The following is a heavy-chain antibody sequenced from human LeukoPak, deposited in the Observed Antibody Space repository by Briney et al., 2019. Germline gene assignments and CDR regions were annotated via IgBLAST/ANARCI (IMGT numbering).Heavy chain of an antibody. J-gene: IGHJ4*02. V-gene: IGHV3-13*01. CDR2: VGISGDT. D-gene: IGHD6-19*01. CDR1: GFTFRSYD. Sequence: GGSLRLSCAASGFTFRSYDIPWVRQVTGKGLEWVSAVGISGDTYYAGSVKGRFTISRENAKNSLYLQMNSLTAGDTAVYYCVRGGIQVSGIDEIDYWGQGTLVTVSS. CDR3: VRGGIQVSGIDEIDY.